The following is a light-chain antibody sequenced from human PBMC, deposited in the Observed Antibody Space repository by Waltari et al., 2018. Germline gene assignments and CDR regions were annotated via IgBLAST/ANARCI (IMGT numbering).Light chain of an antibody. Sequence: SAMTQPPSAYGAPGKSVTNSCTGTSGDVGDYNHVSWYQQHPGRAPKLMIYEFTKRPSGVPDRFSGSRSGNTASLTVSGLQTEDEADYFCSSYADSNVLFGGGTKLTVL. V-gene: IGLV2-8*01. CDR3: SSYADSNVL. CDR2: EFT. CDR1: SGDVGDYNH. J-gene: IGLJ2*01.